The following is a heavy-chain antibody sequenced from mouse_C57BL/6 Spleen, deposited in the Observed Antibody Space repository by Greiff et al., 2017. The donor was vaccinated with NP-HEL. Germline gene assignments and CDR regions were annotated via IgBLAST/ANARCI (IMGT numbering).Heavy chain of an antibody. CDR1: GFTFSSYA. D-gene: IGHD2-3*01. CDR2: ISDGGSYT. Sequence: DVHLVESGGGLVKPGGSLKLSCAASGFTFSSYAMSWVRQTPEKRLEWVATISDGGSYTYYPDNVKGRFTISRDNAKNNLYLQMSHLKSEDTAMYYCARDRDGSLDYWGQGTTLTVSS. J-gene: IGHJ2*01. V-gene: IGHV5-4*01. CDR3: ARDRDGSLDY.